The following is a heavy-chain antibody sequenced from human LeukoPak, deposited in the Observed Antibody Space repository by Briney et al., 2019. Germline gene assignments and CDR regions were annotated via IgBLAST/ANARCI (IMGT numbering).Heavy chain of an antibody. CDR3: ATRGRHYFDY. D-gene: IGHD1-26*01. CDR2: ISGSGAGT. Sequence: GGSLRLSCAASGFPLSRSAMSWVRQAPGKGLEWVSNISGSGAGTYYADSVKGHFTISRDTSKNTLYLHMNSLRAEDTAVYYCATRGRHYFDYWGQGTLVTVSS. J-gene: IGHJ4*02. V-gene: IGHV3-23*01. CDR1: GFPLSRSA.